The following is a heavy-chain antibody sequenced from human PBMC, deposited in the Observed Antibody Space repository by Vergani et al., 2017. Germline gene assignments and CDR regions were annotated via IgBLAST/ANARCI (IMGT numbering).Heavy chain of an antibody. J-gene: IGHJ5*02. CDR1: GDSVSSNSAA. V-gene: IGHV6-1*01. Sequence: QVQLQQSGPGLVKPSQTLLLTCAISGDSVSSNSAAWNWIRQSPSRGLEWLGRTYYRSKWYNDYAVSVKSRITINPDTSKNQFSLKLNSVTAADTAVYYCGRVADFYGLGSRLLDLWGQGILVTVSS. CDR3: GRVADFYGLGSRLLDL. CDR2: TYYRSKWYN. D-gene: IGHD3-10*01.